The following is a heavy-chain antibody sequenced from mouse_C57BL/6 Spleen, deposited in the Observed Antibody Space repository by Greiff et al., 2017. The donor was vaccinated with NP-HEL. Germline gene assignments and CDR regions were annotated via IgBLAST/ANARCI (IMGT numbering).Heavy chain of an antibody. CDR1: GYSFTGYY. V-gene: IGHV1-42*01. D-gene: IGHD4-1*01. J-gene: IGHJ1*03. CDR3: ARGWDGYFDV. CDR2: INPSTGGT. Sequence: EVQLVESGPELVKPGASVKISCKASGYSFTGYYMNWVKQSPEKSLEWIGEINPSTGGTTYNQKFKAKATLTVDKSSSTAYMQLKSLTSEDSAVYYCARGWDGYFDVWGTGTTVTVSS.